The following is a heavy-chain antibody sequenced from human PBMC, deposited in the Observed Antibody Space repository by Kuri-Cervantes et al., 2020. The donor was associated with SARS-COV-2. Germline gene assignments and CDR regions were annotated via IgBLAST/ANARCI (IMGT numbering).Heavy chain of an antibody. D-gene: IGHD6-13*01. J-gene: IGHJ4*02. CDR3: AKDRKQIAAAGLDY. CDR1: GFTFSSYA. Sequence: GESLKISCAASGFTFSSYAMSWVRQAPGKGLEWVAFIRYDGSNKYYADSVKGRFTISRDNSKNTLYLQMNSLRAEDTAVYYCAKDRKQIAAAGLDYWGPGTLVTVSS. V-gene: IGHV3-30*02. CDR2: IRYDGSNK.